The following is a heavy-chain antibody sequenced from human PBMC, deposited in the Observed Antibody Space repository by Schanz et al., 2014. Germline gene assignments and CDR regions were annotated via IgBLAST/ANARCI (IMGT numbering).Heavy chain of an antibody. CDR2: ISFDGRNT. J-gene: IGHJ3*02. Sequence: QVQLVESGGGVVQPGRSLRLSCAASGITLSGYGLHWVRQAPGKGLEWVGFISFDGRNTGYADSVKGRFTISRDNSKNTVYLQMNSLRSEDTALYYCAKLGQDTNGSFDIWGQGTRVTVSS. V-gene: IGHV3-30*18. D-gene: IGHD2-8*01. CDR1: GITLSGYG. CDR3: AKLGQDTNGSFDI.